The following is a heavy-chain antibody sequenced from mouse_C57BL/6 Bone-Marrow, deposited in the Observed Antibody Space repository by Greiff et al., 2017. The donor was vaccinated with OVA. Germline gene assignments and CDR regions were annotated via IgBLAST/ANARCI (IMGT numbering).Heavy chain of an antibody. J-gene: IGHJ2*01. V-gene: IGHV1-69*01. CDR1: GYTFTSYW. Sequence: QVQLQQPGAELVMPGASVKLSCKASGYTFTSYWMHWVKQRPGQGLEWIGEIDPSDSYTNYNQKFKGKSTLTVDKSSSTAYMQLSSLTSEDSAVYYCARQDDSHYCDYYFDYWGQGTTLTVSS. CDR2: IDPSDSYT. D-gene: IGHD1-1*01. CDR3: ARQDDSHYCDYYFDY.